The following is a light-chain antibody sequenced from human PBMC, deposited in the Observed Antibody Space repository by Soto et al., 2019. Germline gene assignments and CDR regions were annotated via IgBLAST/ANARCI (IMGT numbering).Light chain of an antibody. V-gene: IGKV3D-20*02. CDR2: RTS. CDR1: KRIASSY. CDR3: QQRSNWPGT. Sequence: LTHSPAPRLLSPLRIYSLSHRGAKRIASSYLAWYQQKPGQAPRLLIYRTSNRATGIPDRFSGSGSGTDFTLTISSLEPEDFAVYYCQQRSNWPGTFGQGTKVDI. J-gene: IGKJ1*01.